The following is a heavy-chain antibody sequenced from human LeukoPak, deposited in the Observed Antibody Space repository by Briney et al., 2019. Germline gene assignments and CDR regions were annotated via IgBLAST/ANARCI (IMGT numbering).Heavy chain of an antibody. CDR1: GGTFSSYA. CDR3: ARGILAYYYDSSGYYRHFDY. Sequence: ASVKVSCKASGGTFSSYAISWVRQAPGQGLEWMGGIIPIFGTANYAQKFQGRVTITADESTSTAYMELSSLRSEDTAVYYCARGILAYYYDSSGYYRHFDYWGQGTLVTVSS. CDR2: IIPIFGTA. D-gene: IGHD3-22*01. J-gene: IGHJ4*02. V-gene: IGHV1-69*13.